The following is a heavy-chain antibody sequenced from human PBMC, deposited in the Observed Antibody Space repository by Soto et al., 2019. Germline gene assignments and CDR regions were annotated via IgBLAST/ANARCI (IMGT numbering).Heavy chain of an antibody. V-gene: IGHV4-30-4*01. D-gene: IGHD1-26*01. CDR2: IYYSGST. J-gene: IGHJ4*02. CDR3: ARVKGGSYPFDY. CDR1: GGSISSGDYY. Sequence: PSETLSLTCTVSGGSISSGDYYWSWIRQPPGKGLEWIGYIYYSGSTYYNPSLKSRVTISVDTSKNQFSLKLSSVTAADTAVYYCARVKGGSYPFDYWGQGTLVTVSS.